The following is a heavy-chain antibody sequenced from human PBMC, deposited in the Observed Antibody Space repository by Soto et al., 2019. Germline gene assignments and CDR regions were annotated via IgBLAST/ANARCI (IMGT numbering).Heavy chain of an antibody. V-gene: IGHV5-51*01. D-gene: IGHD6-6*01. CDR2: IYPGDSDT. CDR3: ARLIGSSSSRGVGYYYYGMDV. J-gene: IGHJ6*02. CDR1: GYSFTSYW. Sequence: GESLKISCKGSGYSFTSYWIGWVRQMPGKGLEWMGIIYPGDSDTRYSPSFQGRVTISADKSISTAYLQWSSLKASDTAMYYCARLIGSSSSRGVGYYYYGMDVWGQGTTVTVSS.